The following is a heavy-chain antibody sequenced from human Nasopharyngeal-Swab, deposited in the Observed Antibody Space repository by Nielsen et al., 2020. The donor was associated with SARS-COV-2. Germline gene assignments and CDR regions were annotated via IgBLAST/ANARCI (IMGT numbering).Heavy chain of an antibody. D-gene: IGHD3-22*01. CDR1: GFTFSSYS. CDR3: ARSLYYYDSSGYPSSYYFDY. V-gene: IGHV3-48*01. CDR2: ISSSSSTI. Sequence: GESLKISCAASGFTFSSYSMNWVHQAPGKGLEWVSYISSSSSTIYYADSVKGRFTISRDNAKNSLYLQMNSLRAEDTAVCYCARSLYYYDSSGYPSSYYFDYWGQGTLVTVSS. J-gene: IGHJ4*02.